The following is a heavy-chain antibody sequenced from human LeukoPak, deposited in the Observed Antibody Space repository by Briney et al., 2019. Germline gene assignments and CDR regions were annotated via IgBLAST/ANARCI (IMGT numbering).Heavy chain of an antibody. Sequence: GGSLRLSCAASGFTFSSYWMSWVRQAPGKGLEWVANIKEDGSEKFYADSVKGRFTISRDNAKNSLYLQVNSLRAEDTAVYYCARVSYCSSTSCYDYWGQGTLVTVSS. D-gene: IGHD2-2*01. CDR2: IKEDGSEK. CDR1: GFTFSSYW. CDR3: ARVSYCSSTSCYDY. J-gene: IGHJ4*02. V-gene: IGHV3-7*04.